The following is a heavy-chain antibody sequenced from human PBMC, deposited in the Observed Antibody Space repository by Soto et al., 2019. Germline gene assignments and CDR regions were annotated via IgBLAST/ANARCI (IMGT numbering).Heavy chain of an antibody. D-gene: IGHD3-22*01. V-gene: IGHV4-31*03. Sequence: QVQLQESGLGLLKPSQTLSLTCTVSGASISRGGYYWTGIRQHPGKGLEGIGYIYHSGSSFNNPSLRIRGMLSVDTSKNQFSLRLRSVTAADTAVYYCARKTMKLVVSRFDSWGQGTLVTVS. CDR3: ARKTMKLVVSRFDS. CDR2: IYHSGSS. J-gene: IGHJ5*01. CDR1: GASISRGGYY.